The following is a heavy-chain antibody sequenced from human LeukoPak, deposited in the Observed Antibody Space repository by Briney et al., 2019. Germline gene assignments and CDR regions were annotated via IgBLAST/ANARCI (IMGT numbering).Heavy chain of an antibody. D-gene: IGHD2-2*01. J-gene: IGHJ6*02. CDR2: INPSGGGT. V-gene: IGHV1-46*01. Sequence: ASVKVSCKASGYSFTNYYIHWVRQAPGQGLEWMGRINPSGGGTSYAQKFQGRVTMTRDMSTSTVYMELSSLRSDDTAVYYCARDLVVPAKYYYGMDVWGQGTTVTVSS. CDR1: GYSFTNYY. CDR3: ARDLVVPAKYYYGMDV.